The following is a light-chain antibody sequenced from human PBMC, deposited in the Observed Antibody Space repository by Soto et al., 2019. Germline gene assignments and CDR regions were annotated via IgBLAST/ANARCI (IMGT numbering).Light chain of an antibody. CDR1: TGSVTTSYY. CDR2: STS. Sequence: QTLVTQEHSLTVSTRGPVTLTCCSATGSVTTSYYPTWVQHKPGQPPRTLFYSTSNRQSWTPSRFSASVRGGKAALTLSGVRPDGEADYYCLLYFDGVGVFGGGTKLTVL. CDR3: LLYFDGVGV. V-gene: IGLV7-43*01. J-gene: IGLJ3*02.